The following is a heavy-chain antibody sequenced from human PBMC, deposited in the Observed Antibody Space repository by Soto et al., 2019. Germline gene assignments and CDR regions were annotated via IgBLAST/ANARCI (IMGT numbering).Heavy chain of an antibody. CDR1: GFTFSSYS. CDR2: ISSSSSYI. J-gene: IGHJ3*02. CDR3: ARDLYCSGGSCPHDAFDI. V-gene: IGHV3-21*01. Sequence: GGSLRLSCAASGFTFSSYSMNWVRQAPGKGLEWVSSISSSSSYIYYADSVKGRFTISRDNAKNSLYLQMNSLRAEDTAVYYCARDLYCSGGSCPHDAFDIWGQGTMVTVSS. D-gene: IGHD2-15*01.